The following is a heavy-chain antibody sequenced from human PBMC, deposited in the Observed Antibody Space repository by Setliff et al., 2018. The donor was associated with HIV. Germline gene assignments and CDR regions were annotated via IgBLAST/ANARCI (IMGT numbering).Heavy chain of an antibody. Sequence: SETLSLTCAVYGPSFSGYYWNWIRQFPGKSLEWIGEINHSGTTTYSPPFRSRLNISVDVSKNQFSLRLASLSAADTAAYFCAAKPMIRGRPFAFWGQATLVTVSS. V-gene: IGHV4-34*01. J-gene: IGHJ4*02. CDR2: INHSGTT. D-gene: IGHD3-10*01. CDR3: AAKPMIRGRPFAF. CDR1: GPSFSGYY.